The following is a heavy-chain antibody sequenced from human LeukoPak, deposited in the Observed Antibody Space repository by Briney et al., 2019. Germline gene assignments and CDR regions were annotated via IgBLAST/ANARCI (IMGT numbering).Heavy chain of an antibody. V-gene: IGHV4-30-4*08. CDR3: AREGIAAAGPFFDY. Sequence: SQTLSLTCTVSGGSISSGDYYWSWIRQPPGKGLEWIGYIYYSGSTYYNPSLKSRVTISVDTFKNQFSLKLSSVTAADTAVYYCAREGIAAAGPFFDYWGQGTLVTVSS. D-gene: IGHD6-13*01. CDR1: GGSISSGDYY. J-gene: IGHJ4*02. CDR2: IYYSGST.